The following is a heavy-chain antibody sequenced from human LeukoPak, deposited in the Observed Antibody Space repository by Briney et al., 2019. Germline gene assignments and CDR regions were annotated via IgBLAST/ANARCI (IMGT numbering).Heavy chain of an antibody. CDR2: ISPSGST. V-gene: IGHV4-4*02. Sequence: SGTLSLTCTVSDVSIFRSNWWSWVRQSPGKGLEWIGQISPSGSTNYSPSLKSRVTISVDKSKTQFSLKLTSVTAADTAVYYCGRSLTKRVTEDYWGQGTLVTVSS. CDR3: GRSLTKRVTEDY. J-gene: IGHJ4*02. D-gene: IGHD5-18*01. CDR1: DVSIFRSNW.